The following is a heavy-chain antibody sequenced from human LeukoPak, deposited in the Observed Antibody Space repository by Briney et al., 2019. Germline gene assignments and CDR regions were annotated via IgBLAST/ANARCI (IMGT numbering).Heavy chain of an antibody. D-gene: IGHD3-3*01. J-gene: IGHJ4*02. CDR1: GFTFDDYA. CDR3: ARGPEDFWSGYYPTYFDY. V-gene: IGHV3-9*01. Sequence: GRSLRLSCAASGFTFDDYAMHWVRHAPGKGLEWVSGISWNSGSIGYADSVKGRFTISRDNAKNSLYLQMNSLRAEDTALYYCARGPEDFWSGYYPTYFDYWGQGTLVTVSS. CDR2: ISWNSGSI.